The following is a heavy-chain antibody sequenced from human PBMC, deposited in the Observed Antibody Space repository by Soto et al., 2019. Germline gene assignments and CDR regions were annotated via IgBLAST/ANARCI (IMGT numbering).Heavy chain of an antibody. CDR3: ARDRNGLGGIDY. V-gene: IGHV4-30-2*01. CDR2: IFQSRSP. CDR1: GGSISSGAFS. D-gene: IGHD1-1*01. Sequence: SETLSLTCAVSGGSISSGAFSWSWIGQPPGKGLEWIGYIFQSRSPSYNPSLKSRVTIAVERSKNQFFMKLSSVTAADTAVYYCARDRNGLGGIDYWGQGTLVTVSS. J-gene: IGHJ4*02.